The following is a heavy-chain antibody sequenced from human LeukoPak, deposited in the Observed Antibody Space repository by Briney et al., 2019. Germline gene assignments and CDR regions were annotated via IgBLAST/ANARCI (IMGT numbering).Heavy chain of an antibody. Sequence: GASVKVSFKASGYTFTSYYMHWVRQAPGKGLEWVAVISDDGSNKYYGDSVKGRFTISRDNSKNTVYLQMNSLRAEDTAVYYCAKDRYSSGWYSDFDYWGQGTLVTVSS. J-gene: IGHJ4*02. D-gene: IGHD6-19*01. CDR3: AKDRYSSGWYSDFDY. CDR1: GYTFTSYY. CDR2: ISDDGSNK. V-gene: IGHV3-30*18.